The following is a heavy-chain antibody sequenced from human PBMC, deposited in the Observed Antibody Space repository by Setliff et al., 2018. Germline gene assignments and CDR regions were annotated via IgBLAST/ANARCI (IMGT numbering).Heavy chain of an antibody. CDR1: GFTFSNYE. CDR3: ARSYCGGDCFSFPTDYYHYLDV. D-gene: IGHD2-21*02. J-gene: IGHJ6*03. V-gene: IGHV3-53*01. Sequence: GGSLRLSCAASGFTFSNYEMNWVRQAPGKGLEWVSSIYAAGATFYADSVRGRFTISRDTYRNTVSLQMNDLRADDAAVYFCARSYCGGDCFSFPTDYYHYLDVWGKGTTVTVSS. CDR2: IYAAGAT.